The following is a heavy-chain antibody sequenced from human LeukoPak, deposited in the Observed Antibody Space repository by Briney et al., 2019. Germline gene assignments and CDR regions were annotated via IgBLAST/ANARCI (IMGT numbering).Heavy chain of an antibody. V-gene: IGHV3-7*03. J-gene: IGHJ4*02. CDR3: ARYRYCSGGSCYSIGYFDY. D-gene: IGHD2-15*01. Sequence: GGSLRLSCAASRFTFSTYWMGWVRLAPGKGLEWVANIKQDGSEKYYVDSVKGRFTISRDNAKNSLYLQMNSLRAEDTAVYDCARYRYCSGGSCYSIGYFDYWGQGTLVTVSS. CDR1: RFTFSTYW. CDR2: IKQDGSEK.